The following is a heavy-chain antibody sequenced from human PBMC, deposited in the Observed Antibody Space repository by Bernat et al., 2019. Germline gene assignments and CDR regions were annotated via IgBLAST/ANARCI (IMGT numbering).Heavy chain of an antibody. CDR3: TRDLWNHYASGEGV. CDR2: IKSKSDGGTT. V-gene: IGHV3-15*01. Sequence: VQLVESGGGFVKPGGSLTVSCAASGFTLSDAWMSWVRQAPGKGLEWVGRIKSKSDGGTTDFAAPVRGRFSISRDESVNLLYLQMNSLKSEDTAVYYCTRDLWNHYASGEGVWGQGTMVTVSS. D-gene: IGHD2-8*01. CDR1: GFTLSDAW. J-gene: IGHJ3*01.